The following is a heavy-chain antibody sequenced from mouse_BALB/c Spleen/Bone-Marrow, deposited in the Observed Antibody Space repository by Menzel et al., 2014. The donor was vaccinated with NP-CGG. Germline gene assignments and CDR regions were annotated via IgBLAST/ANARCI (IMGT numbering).Heavy chain of an antibody. CDR3: ARGGHDFSLDY. CDR2: IDTSDSYT. Sequence: QVQLKESGAELGMPGASVKMSCKASGYTFTDNWIYWVKQRPGQGLEWIGAIDTSDSYTNYNQKFMGKASLTVDASSSTAYMQVSSLTSGDSAVYYCARGGHDFSLDYWGQGTSVTVSS. CDR1: GYTFTDNW. J-gene: IGHJ4*01. V-gene: IGHV1-69*01. D-gene: IGHD2-4*01.